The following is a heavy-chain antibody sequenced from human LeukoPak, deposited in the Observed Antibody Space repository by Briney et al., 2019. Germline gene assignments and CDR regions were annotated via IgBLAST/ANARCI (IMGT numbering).Heavy chain of an antibody. Sequence: PGRSLRLSCAASGFSFSTYAMHWVRQAPGKGLEWVALIWHDASHTFYTDSVKGRFTISRDNSKNTVYLQMNSLGGEDTAVYYCARDGVLTGPGYFDYWGQGTLVTVSS. D-gene: IGHD3-9*01. CDR1: GFSFSTYA. CDR3: ARDGVLTGPGYFDY. CDR2: IWHDASHT. V-gene: IGHV3-33*01. J-gene: IGHJ4*02.